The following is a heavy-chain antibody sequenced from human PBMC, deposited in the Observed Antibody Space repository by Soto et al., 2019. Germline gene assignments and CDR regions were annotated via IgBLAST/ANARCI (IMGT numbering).Heavy chain of an antibody. CDR2: INTRGNII. V-gene: IGHV3-48*03. Sequence: GGSLRLSCAASGFIFSRYEMNWVREAPGKGLEWVSYINTRGNIIHYADSVKGRFTISRDNAENSLSLQMNSLRAEDTAVYYCARDIDYYDSSGYQDYWGQGSLVTVSS. D-gene: IGHD3-22*01. CDR3: ARDIDYYDSSGYQDY. CDR1: GFIFSRYE. J-gene: IGHJ4*02.